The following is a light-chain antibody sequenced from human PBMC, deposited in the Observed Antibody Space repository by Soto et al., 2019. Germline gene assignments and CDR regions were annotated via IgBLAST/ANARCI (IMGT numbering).Light chain of an antibody. CDR2: EVR. CDR1: SSDVGRYNR. CDR3: SLFTTNSTFV. Sequence: QAARTQPPSVSGSPGQSVTISCTGTSSDVGRYNRVSWYQQPPGTAPKLLIYEVRNRPSGVPDRFSGSRSANTASLTISGLQAEDEADYYCSLFTTNSTFVFGAGTKVTVL. V-gene: IGLV2-18*01. J-gene: IGLJ1*01.